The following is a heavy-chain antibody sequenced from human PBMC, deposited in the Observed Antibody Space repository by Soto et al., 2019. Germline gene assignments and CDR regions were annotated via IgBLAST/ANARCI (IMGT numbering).Heavy chain of an antibody. CDR3: ARVIGAPGDYYSHMDV. J-gene: IGHJ6*03. Sequence: QVQLQESGPGLVKPSETLSLTCTVSGGSISSYYWSWIRQPPGKGLEWIGYIYYSGSTNYNPSLKSRVTISVDTSKNQFSLKLSSVTAADTAVYYCARVIGAPGDYYSHMDVWGKGTTVTVPS. V-gene: IGHV4-59*01. CDR2: IYYSGST. CDR1: GGSISSYY. D-gene: IGHD3-10*01.